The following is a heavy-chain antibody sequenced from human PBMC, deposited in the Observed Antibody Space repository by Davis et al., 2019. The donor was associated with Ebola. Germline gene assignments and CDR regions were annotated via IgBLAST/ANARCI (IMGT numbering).Heavy chain of an antibody. CDR2: ISYDGSNK. V-gene: IGHV3-30-3*01. Sequence: GGSLRLSCAASGFTFSSYAMHWVRQAPGKGLEWVAVISYDGSNKYYADSVKGRFTISRDNSKNTLYLQMNSLRAEDTAVYYCARVGVGAKIDYWGQGTLVTVSS. D-gene: IGHD1-26*01. J-gene: IGHJ4*02. CDR3: ARVGVGAKIDY. CDR1: GFTFSSYA.